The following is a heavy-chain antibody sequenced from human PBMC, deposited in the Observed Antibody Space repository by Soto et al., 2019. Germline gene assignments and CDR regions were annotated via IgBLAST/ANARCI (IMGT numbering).Heavy chain of an antibody. Sequence: EVQLVESGGGLVQPGGSLRLSCAASGFTVSSNYMSWVRQAPGKGLEWVSVIYSGGSTYYADSVKGRFTISRDNSKKTLYLQMNSLRAEDTAVYYCARERSSGWSSYYYYMDVWGKGTTVTVSS. CDR1: GFTVSSNY. D-gene: IGHD6-19*01. J-gene: IGHJ6*03. CDR2: IYSGGST. V-gene: IGHV3-66*01. CDR3: ARERSSGWSSYYYYMDV.